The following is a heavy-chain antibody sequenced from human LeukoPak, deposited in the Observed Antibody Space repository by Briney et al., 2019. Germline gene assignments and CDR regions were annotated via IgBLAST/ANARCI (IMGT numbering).Heavy chain of an antibody. Sequence: PSETLSLTCTVSGGSISSYYWRWIRQPPGKGLEWIGYIYYSGSTNYNPSLKSRVTISVDTSKNQFSLKLSSVTAADTAVYYCARDSGSYSLLDYWGQGTLVTVSS. CDR3: ARDSGSYSLLDY. J-gene: IGHJ4*02. D-gene: IGHD1-26*01. CDR2: IYYSGST. V-gene: IGHV4-59*01. CDR1: GGSISSYY.